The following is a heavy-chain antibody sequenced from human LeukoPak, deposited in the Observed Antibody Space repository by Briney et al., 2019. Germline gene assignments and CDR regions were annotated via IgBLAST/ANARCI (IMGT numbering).Heavy chain of an antibody. CDR2: IYYSGST. CDR3: ARLRSGYNVFDS. Sequence: PSETPSLICTVSGGSISNYYWNWIRQSPGKGLEGSGYIYYSGSTSYNPSLKSRVTISVATSKHQFTLTLSSVTAADTAVYHCARLRSGYNVFDSWGQGTLVTVSS. CDR1: GGSISNYY. V-gene: IGHV4-59*01. D-gene: IGHD5-24*01. J-gene: IGHJ4*02.